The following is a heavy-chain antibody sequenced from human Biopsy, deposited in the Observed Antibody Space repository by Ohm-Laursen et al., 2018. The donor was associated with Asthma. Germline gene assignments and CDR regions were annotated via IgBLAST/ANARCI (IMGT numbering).Heavy chain of an antibody. CDR1: GFTSDDYA. J-gene: IGHJ4*02. D-gene: IGHD3-22*01. V-gene: IGHV3-23*03. CDR3: ARGDSSNWSHYYFDY. CDR2: IYSGGTS. Sequence: SLRLSCAAPGFTSDDYAMHWVRQAPGKGLEWVSVIYSGGTSHTADSVRGRFTISRDYSKNTLYLQMHSLRAEDTAVYYCARGDSSNWSHYYFDYWGQGTLVTVSS.